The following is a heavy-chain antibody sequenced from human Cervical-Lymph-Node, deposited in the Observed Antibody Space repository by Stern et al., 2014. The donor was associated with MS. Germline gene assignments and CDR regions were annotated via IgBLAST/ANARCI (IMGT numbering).Heavy chain of an antibody. Sequence: EVQLEESGGGLVEPGGSLRLSCTASGFTFRSHNMNWVRQAPGKGLEWVSSISTSGTYIYYSDSVKGRFTISRDNAKNSLYLLMNSLRADDTAVYYCARDFYGDYGLDYWGQGTLLTVSS. CDR3: ARDFYGDYGLDY. CDR2: ISTSGTYI. J-gene: IGHJ4*02. D-gene: IGHD4-17*01. CDR1: GFTFRSHN. V-gene: IGHV3-21*01.